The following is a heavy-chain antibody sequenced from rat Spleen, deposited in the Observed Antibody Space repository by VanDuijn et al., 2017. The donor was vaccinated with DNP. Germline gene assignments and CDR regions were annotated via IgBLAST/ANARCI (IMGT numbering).Heavy chain of an antibody. CDR1: GFTFSYYG. V-gene: IGHV5S13*01. CDR2: ISSTVGST. CDR3: AKDRLGGYAMDA. Sequence: EVQLVESGGGLVQPGRSLKLSCAASGFTFSYYGMAWVRQAPKKGLDWVASISSTVGSTYYSGSVKGRFTISRDNAENTVYRQMNRLRSEDTATYYCAKDRLGGYAMDAWGQGTSVTVSS. D-gene: IGHD5-1*01. J-gene: IGHJ4*01.